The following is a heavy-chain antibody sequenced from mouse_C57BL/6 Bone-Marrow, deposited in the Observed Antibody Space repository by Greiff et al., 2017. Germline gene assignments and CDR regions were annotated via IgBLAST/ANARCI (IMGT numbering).Heavy chain of an antibody. CDR3: ARENTTVFDY. CDR1: GYTFTSYW. J-gene: IGHJ2*01. V-gene: IGHV1-61*01. CDR2: IYPSDSET. D-gene: IGHD1-1*01. Sequence: QVQLQQPGAELVRPGSSVKLSCKASGYTFTSYWMDWVKQRPGQGLEWIGNIYPSDSETHYNQKFKDKATLTVDKSSSTAYMQLSSLTSEDSAVYDCARENTTVFDYWGQGTTLTVSS.